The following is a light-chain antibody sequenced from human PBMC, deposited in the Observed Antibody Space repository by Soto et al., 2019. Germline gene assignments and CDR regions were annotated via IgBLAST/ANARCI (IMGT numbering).Light chain of an antibody. CDR1: QSVSSTF. Sequence: EFVLTQSPGTLSLSPGERATLSCRASQSVSSTFLAWYQQKPGQPPRLLIYGASTRGTGIPDRFSGSGSGTDFTLTISRLEPEDFAVYYCQHYGSSPPLTFASGTKVEIK. J-gene: IGKJ4*01. CDR2: GAS. V-gene: IGKV3-20*01. CDR3: QHYGSSPPLT.